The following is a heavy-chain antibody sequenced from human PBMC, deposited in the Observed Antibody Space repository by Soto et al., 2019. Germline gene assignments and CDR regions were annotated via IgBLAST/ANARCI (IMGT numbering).Heavy chain of an antibody. J-gene: IGHJ4*02. Sequence: GSLRLSCAASGFTFRSYWMNWVRQAPGKGLEWVANIKQDGNEKHYVDSVKGRFTISRDDAKNSLYLQMNSLRAEDTAVYYCARGAAAGFPFPDYWGQGTLVTVSS. CDR1: GFTFRSYW. V-gene: IGHV3-7*04. CDR2: IKQDGNEK. D-gene: IGHD6-13*01. CDR3: ARGAAAGFPFPDY.